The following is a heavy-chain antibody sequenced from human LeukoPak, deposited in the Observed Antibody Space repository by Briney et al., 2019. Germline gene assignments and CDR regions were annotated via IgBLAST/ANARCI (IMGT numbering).Heavy chain of an antibody. CDR1: GYNFATDW. J-gene: IGHJ4*02. D-gene: IGHD3-16*01. CDR3: ARFYTAYQNHSDY. Sequence: GESLKISCKASGYNFATDWIAWVRQVPGKGLEWMGGIYPDDSDTRYSPSFQGQVTISADKSISTAYLQWSSLKASDTAMYYCARFYTAYQNHSDYWGQGILVTVSS. CDR2: IYPDDSDT. V-gene: IGHV5-51*01.